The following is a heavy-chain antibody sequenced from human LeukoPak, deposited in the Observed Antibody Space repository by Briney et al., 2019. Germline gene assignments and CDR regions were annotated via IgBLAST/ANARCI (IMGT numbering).Heavy chain of an antibody. V-gene: IGHV4-39*01. CDR2: MYYSGNS. CDR3: ARHSNYYDSSGYVTPNSFYF. J-gene: IGHJ4*02. CDR1: GGSISSSGYY. D-gene: IGHD3-22*01. Sequence: SETLSLTCTVSGGSISSSGYYWGWIRQPPGKGLEWIGTMYYSGNSYYNPSLKSRGTISVDTSKNQFSLKLNSVTAADTAVYYCARHSNYYDSSGYVTPNSFYFWGQGTLVTVSS.